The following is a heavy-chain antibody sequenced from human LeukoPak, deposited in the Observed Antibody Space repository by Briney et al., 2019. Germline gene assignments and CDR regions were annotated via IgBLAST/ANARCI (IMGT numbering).Heavy chain of an antibody. CDR2: ISAYNGNT. CDR1: GYTFTSYG. D-gene: IGHD5-18*01. CDR3: ARHLTTYSYGY. V-gene: IGHV1-18*01. J-gene: IGHJ4*02. Sequence: GASVKVSCKASGYTFTSYGISWVRQAPGQGLEWMGWISAYNGNTNYAQKIQGRVTMTTDTSTGTAYMELRSLRSDDTAVYYCARHLTTYSYGYWGQGTLVTVSS.